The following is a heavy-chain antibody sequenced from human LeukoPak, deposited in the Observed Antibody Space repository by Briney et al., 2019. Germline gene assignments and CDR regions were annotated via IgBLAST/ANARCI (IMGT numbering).Heavy chain of an antibody. J-gene: IGHJ3*02. CDR2: INYSGTT. D-gene: IGHD3-22*01. Sequence: SETLSLTCTVSGGSIIDNSYYWGWFRRPPGKGLEWIAIINYSGTTFYNPSLESRVTISLDTSKNQFSLRLNSVTAADTAVYYCARDAPYDPYAFDIWGQGTMVTVSS. CDR3: ARDAPYDPYAFDI. CDR1: GGSIIDNSYY. V-gene: IGHV4-39*07.